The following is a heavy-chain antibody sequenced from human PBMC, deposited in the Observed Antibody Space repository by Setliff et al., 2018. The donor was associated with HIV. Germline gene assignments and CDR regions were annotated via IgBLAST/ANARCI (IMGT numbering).Heavy chain of an antibody. J-gene: IGHJ1*01. CDR3: ARVVVRGVTFIAEYFRH. D-gene: IGHD3-10*01. V-gene: IGHV1-18*01. Sequence: VASVKVSCKASGYTFTSYGISWVRKAPGQGLEWMGWISAYNGNTNYAQKLQGRVTMTTDTSTSTAYMELRSLRSDDTAVYYCARVVVRGVTFIAEYFRHWGQGTQVTVSS. CDR2: ISAYNGNT. CDR1: GYTFTSYG.